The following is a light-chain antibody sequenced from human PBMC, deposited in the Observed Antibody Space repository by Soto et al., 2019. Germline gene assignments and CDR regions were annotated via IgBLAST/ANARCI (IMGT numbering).Light chain of an antibody. V-gene: IGKV1-39*01. CDR1: QSISSY. J-gene: IGKJ2*01. CDR3: QQSYSTPYT. Sequence: DIQMTQSPSSLSASVGDRVIITCRASQSISSYLNWYQQKPGKAPKLLIYAASSLQSGVPSTFSASGSGTDFTLTISSLQPEDFATYYCQQSYSTPYTFGQGTKLEIK. CDR2: AAS.